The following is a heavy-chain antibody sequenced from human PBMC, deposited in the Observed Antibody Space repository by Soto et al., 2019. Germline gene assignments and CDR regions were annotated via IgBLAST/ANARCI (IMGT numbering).Heavy chain of an antibody. CDR2: IYHSGST. V-gene: IGHV4-30-2*01. D-gene: IGHD3-3*01. J-gene: IGHJ4*02. CDR1: GGSISSGGYS. CDR3: AAGAIFGVVPLDY. Sequence: QLQLQESGSGLVKPSQTLSLTCAVSGGSISSGGYSWSWIRQPPGKGLEWIGYIYHSGSTYYNPSPNSRVTISVDRSKNQFSLKLSSVTAADTAVYYCAAGAIFGVVPLDYWGQGTLVTVSS.